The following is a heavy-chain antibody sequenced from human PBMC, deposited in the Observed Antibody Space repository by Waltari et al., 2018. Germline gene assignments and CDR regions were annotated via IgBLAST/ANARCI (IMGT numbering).Heavy chain of an antibody. Sequence: QVQLVQSGAEVKKPGSSVKVSCKASGGTFSSYAISWVRQAPGQGLEWMGGIIPSVGTANYAQKFQGRVTSTADKSTSTAYMELSSMRSEDTTVYYCARDTQQQLVRPNYYYMDVWGKGTTVTVSS. CDR3: ARDTQQQLVRPNYYYMDV. V-gene: IGHV1-69*14. CDR1: GGTFSSYA. D-gene: IGHD6-13*01. J-gene: IGHJ6*03. CDR2: IIPSVGTA.